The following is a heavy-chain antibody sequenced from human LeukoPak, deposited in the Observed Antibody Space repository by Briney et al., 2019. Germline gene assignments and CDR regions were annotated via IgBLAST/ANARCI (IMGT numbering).Heavy chain of an antibody. CDR3: ARDSGSGSNDY. V-gene: IGHV1-3*01. Sequence: ASVKVSCKASGSTFTSYAIHWVRQAPGQRLEWMGWISAGNGNTKYSQNFQGRVTFISNTSATTAFMELSSLRSEDAAVYYCARDSGSGSNDYWGQGTLVTVSS. CDR1: GSTFTSYA. D-gene: IGHD1-26*01. CDR2: ISAGNGNT. J-gene: IGHJ4*02.